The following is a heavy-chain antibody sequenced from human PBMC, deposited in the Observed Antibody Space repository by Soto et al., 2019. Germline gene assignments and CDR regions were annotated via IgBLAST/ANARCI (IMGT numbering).Heavy chain of an antibody. V-gene: IGHV3-30-3*01. J-gene: IGHJ4*02. CDR3: ARDGWFGELFDY. D-gene: IGHD3-10*01. Sequence: QVQLVESGGGVVQPGRSLRLSCAASGFTFSSYAMHWVRQAPGKGLEWVAVISYDGSNKYYADSVKGRFTISRDNSKNTLYLQMNSLRAEDTAVYYCARDGWFGELFDYWGQGTLVTVSS. CDR2: ISYDGSNK. CDR1: GFTFSSYA.